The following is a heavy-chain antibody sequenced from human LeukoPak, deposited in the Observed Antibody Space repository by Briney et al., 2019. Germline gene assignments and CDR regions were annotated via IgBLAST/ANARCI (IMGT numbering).Heavy chain of an antibody. Sequence: GGSLRLSCAASGFTFSSYAMSWVRQAPGKGLEWVSAISGSGGSTYYADSVKGRFTISRDNSKNTLYLQMNSLRAEDTAVYYCGKTGDSSGWYPPLGAFDIWGQGTMVTVSS. CDR3: GKTGDSSGWYPPLGAFDI. J-gene: IGHJ3*02. CDR2: ISGSGGST. CDR1: GFTFSSYA. V-gene: IGHV3-23*01. D-gene: IGHD6-19*01.